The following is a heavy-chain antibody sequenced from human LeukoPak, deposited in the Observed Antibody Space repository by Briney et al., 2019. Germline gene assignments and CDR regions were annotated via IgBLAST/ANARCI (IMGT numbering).Heavy chain of an antibody. CDR1: GFTFSSYG. J-gene: IGHJ6*02. V-gene: IGHV3-33*01. Sequence: GGSLRLSCAASGFTFSSYGMHWVRQAPGKGLEWVAVIWYDGSNKYYADSVKGRFTISRDNSKNTLYLQMNSLRAEDTAVYYCAIMGAAVSNGMDVWGQGTTVTVSS. CDR2: IWYDGSNK. CDR3: AIMGAAVSNGMDV. D-gene: IGHD6-13*01.